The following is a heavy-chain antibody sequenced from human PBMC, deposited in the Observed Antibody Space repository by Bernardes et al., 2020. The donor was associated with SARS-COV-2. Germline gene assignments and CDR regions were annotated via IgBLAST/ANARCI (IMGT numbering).Heavy chain of an antibody. Sequence: SETLSLTCTVSGGSISSYYWSWIRQPPGKGLEWIGYIYYSGSTNYNPSLKSRVTISVDTSKNQFSLKLSSVTAADTAVYYCARVGLPRHYYYYGMDVWGQGTTVTVSS. V-gene: IGHV4-59*01. J-gene: IGHJ6*02. CDR2: IYYSGST. D-gene: IGHD6-6*01. CDR1: GGSISSYY. CDR3: ARVGLPRHYYYYGMDV.